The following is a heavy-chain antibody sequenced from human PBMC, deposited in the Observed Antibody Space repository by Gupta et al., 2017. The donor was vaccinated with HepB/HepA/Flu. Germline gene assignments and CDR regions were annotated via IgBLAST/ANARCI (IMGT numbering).Heavy chain of an antibody. CDR1: GFTFSSYA. CDR3: ARDPHIAAPFDY. Sequence: QVQLVESGGGVVQPGRSLRLSCAASGFTFSSYAMHWVRQAPGKGLEWVAVISYDGSNKYYADSVKGRFTISRDNSKNTLYLQMNSLRAEDTAVYYCARDPHIAAPFDYWGQGTLVTVSS. J-gene: IGHJ4*02. CDR2: ISYDGSNK. D-gene: IGHD6-13*01. V-gene: IGHV3-30-3*01.